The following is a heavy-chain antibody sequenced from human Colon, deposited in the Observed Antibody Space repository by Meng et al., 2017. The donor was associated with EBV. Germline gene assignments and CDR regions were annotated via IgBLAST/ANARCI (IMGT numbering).Heavy chain of an antibody. V-gene: IGHV1-69*06. CDR3: ARQYGDYEGPFDY. CDR1: GGTFSNYA. J-gene: IGHJ4*02. Sequence: QVQLVQSGAEVKKPXXXXXVXCKASGGTFSNYAINWVRQAPGQGLEWMGGIIPIFGTPDFAQKFQDRVTIIADKSTSTAYMELSSLRSDDTAVYYCARQYGDYEGPFDYWGQGTLVTVSS. D-gene: IGHD4-17*01. CDR2: IIPIFGTP.